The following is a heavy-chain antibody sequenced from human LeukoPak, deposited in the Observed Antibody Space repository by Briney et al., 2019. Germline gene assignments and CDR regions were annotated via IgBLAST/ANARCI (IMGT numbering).Heavy chain of an antibody. CDR2: ISGSGGST. D-gene: IGHD3-3*01. CDR3: ARGEGTITIFGVVTKTQDAFDI. Sequence: GGSLRLSCAASGFTFSNYAMSWVRQAPGKGLEWASLISGSGGSTYYADSVKGRFTISRDNSKNTLYLQMNSLRAEDTAIYFCARGEGTITIFGVVTKTQDAFDIWGQGTMVTVSS. J-gene: IGHJ3*02. CDR1: GFTFSNYA. V-gene: IGHV3-23*01.